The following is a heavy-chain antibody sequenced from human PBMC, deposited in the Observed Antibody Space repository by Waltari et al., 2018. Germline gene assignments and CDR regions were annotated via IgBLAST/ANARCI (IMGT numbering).Heavy chain of an antibody. Sequence: QVQLVQSGAEVKKPGASVKVSCKASGYTFTGYYMHWVRPATGQGLEWMGRINPNSGGTNYAQKFQGRVTMTRDTSISTAYMELSRLRSDDTAVYYCARVIMEDYYGSGSPFDYWGQGTLVTVSS. V-gene: IGHV1-2*06. J-gene: IGHJ4*02. CDR1: GYTFTGYY. D-gene: IGHD3-10*01. CDR2: INPNSGGT. CDR3: ARVIMEDYYGSGSPFDY.